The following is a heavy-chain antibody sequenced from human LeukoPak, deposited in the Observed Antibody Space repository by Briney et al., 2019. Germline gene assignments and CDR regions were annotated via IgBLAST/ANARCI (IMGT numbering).Heavy chain of an antibody. V-gene: IGHV4-59*01. CDR1: GGSISSYY. CDR2: IYYSGST. CDR3: ARDRSLSYSSSWGRHGMDV. D-gene: IGHD6-13*01. Sequence: SETLSLTCTVSGGSISSYYWSWIRQPPGKGLEWIGYIYYSGSTNYNPSLKSRVTISVDTSKNQFSLKLSSVTAADTAVYYCARDRSLSYSSSWGRHGMDVWGQGTTVTVSS. J-gene: IGHJ6*02.